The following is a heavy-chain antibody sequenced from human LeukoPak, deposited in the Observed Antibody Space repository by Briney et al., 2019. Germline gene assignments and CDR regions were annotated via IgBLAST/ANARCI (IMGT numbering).Heavy chain of an antibody. CDR2: IYAGASYN. J-gene: IGHJ2*01. V-gene: IGHV5-51*01. CDR1: AYSVTTYW. CDR3: ARRVTALYWYFDI. Sequence: AVPLNISCTGSAYSVTTYWIGRVRQRPGKALERMWIIYAGASYNRYIPSFQGQVTISSDKYISTAYLQWSSLKASDTDMYYCARRVTALYWYFDIWGRGTLVTVSS. D-gene: IGHD2-21*02.